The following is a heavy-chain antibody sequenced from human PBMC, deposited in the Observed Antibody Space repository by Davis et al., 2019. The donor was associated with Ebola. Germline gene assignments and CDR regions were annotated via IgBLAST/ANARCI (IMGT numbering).Heavy chain of an antibody. CDR2: IYTSGST. V-gene: IGHV4-4*07. J-gene: IGHJ5*02. CDR3: ARGAYSNYDP. Sequence: PGGSLRLSCTVSGGSISSYYWSWIRQPAGKGLEWIGRIYTSGSTNYNPSLKSRVTMSVDTSKNQFSLKLSSVTAADTAVYYCARGAYSNYDPWGQGTLVTVSS. CDR1: GGSISSYY. D-gene: IGHD4-11*01.